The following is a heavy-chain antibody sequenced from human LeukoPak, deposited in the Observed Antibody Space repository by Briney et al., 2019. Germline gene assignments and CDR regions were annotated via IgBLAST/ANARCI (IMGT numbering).Heavy chain of an antibody. J-gene: IGHJ4*02. Sequence: PGGSLRLSCAASGFTFTKYWMTWVRQAPGKGLEWVSAISGSGGSTYYADSVKGRFTISRDNSKNTLYLQMNSLRAEDTAVYYCAKATYYYDSSGYYYYFDYWGQGTLVTVSS. V-gene: IGHV3-23*01. CDR1: GFTFTKYW. CDR2: ISGSGGST. CDR3: AKATYYYDSSGYYYYFDY. D-gene: IGHD3-22*01.